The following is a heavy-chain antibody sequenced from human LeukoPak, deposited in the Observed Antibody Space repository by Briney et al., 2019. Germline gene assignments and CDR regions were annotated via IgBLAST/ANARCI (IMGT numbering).Heavy chain of an antibody. V-gene: IGHV3-23*01. Sequence: GGSLRLSCAASGFTFSNAGMSWVRQAPGKGLEWVSAINGSGGSTYYADSVKGRFTISRYNSKNTLYLQMNSLRAEDTAVYYCAQEAYYYDSSGYYYGGYYFDYWGQGTLVTVSS. CDR3: AQEAYYYDSSGYYYGGYYFDY. CDR2: INGSGGST. J-gene: IGHJ4*02. D-gene: IGHD3-22*01. CDR1: GFTFSNAG.